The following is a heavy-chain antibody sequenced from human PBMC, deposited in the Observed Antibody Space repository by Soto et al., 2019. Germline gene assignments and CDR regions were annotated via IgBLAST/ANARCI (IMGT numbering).Heavy chain of an antibody. Sequence: PGGSLRLSCTASGFTFGDYAMSWFRQAPGKGLEWVGFIRSKAYGGTTEYAASVKGRFTISRDDSKSIAYLQMNSLKTEDTAVYYCTRGVEMATIPDAFDIWGQVTMVTVSS. J-gene: IGHJ3*02. CDR2: IRSKAYGGTT. CDR1: GFTFGDYA. CDR3: TRGVEMATIPDAFDI. V-gene: IGHV3-49*03. D-gene: IGHD5-12*01.